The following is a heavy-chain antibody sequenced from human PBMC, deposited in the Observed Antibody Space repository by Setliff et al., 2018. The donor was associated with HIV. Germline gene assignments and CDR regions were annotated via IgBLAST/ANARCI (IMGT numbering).Heavy chain of an antibody. CDR2: IIPILGTT. D-gene: IGHD3-22*01. Sequence: ASVKVSCKASGYTFTSYGISWVRQAPGQGLEWMGGIIPILGTTQFAQKFQGRLTITADESTSTAYMELSSLKSEDTAVYYCARARGIITTFDYWGQGTLVTVSS. V-gene: IGHV1-69*13. CDR3: ARARGIITTFDY. CDR1: GYTFTSYG. J-gene: IGHJ4*02.